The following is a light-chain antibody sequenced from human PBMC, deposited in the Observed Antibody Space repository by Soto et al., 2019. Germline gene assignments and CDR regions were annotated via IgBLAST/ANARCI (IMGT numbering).Light chain of an antibody. CDR1: QSVTSSY. CDR2: GAS. Sequence: EIVLTQSPGTLSLSPGERATLSCRASQSVTSSYLAWWQQKPGQAPRLLIYGASSRATGIPARFSGSGSGTEFNLTISSLQSEDFGVYYCQQYNNWPRATFGGGTKVDIK. J-gene: IGKJ4*01. V-gene: IGKV3-15*01. CDR3: QQYNNWPRAT.